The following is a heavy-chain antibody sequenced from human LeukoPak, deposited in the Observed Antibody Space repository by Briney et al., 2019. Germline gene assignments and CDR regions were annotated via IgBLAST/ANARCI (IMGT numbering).Heavy chain of an antibody. D-gene: IGHD3-22*01. Sequence: ASVKVSCKASGGTFSSYAISWVRQAPGQGLEWTGRIIPILGIANYAQKFQGRVTITADKSTSTAYMELSSLRSEDTAVYYCASFYYDSSGYPVFYWGQGTLVTVSS. CDR2: IIPILGIA. J-gene: IGHJ4*02. V-gene: IGHV1-69*04. CDR3: ASFYYDSSGYPVFY. CDR1: GGTFSSYA.